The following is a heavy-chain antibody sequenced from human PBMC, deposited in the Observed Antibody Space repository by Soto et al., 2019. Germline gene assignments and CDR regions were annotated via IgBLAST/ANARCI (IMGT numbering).Heavy chain of an antibody. CDR1: GYTFTSYG. J-gene: IGHJ4*02. V-gene: IGHV1-18*01. Sequence: QVQLVQSGAEVKKPGASVKVSCKASGYTFTSYGISWVRQAPGQGLEWMGWISAYNGNTNYAQKGQGRVTMNTDTAKRTASMELRSLRPDDTAVYYCAGDDYGSGSYNYWGQGTLVTVSS. CDR3: AGDDYGSGSYNY. CDR2: ISAYNGNT. D-gene: IGHD3-10*01.